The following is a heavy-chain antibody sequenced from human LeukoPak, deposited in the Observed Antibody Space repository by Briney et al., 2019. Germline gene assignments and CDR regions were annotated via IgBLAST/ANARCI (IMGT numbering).Heavy chain of an antibody. Sequence: SETLSLTCTVSGGSISSYYWSWIRQPPGKGLEWIGYIYYSGSTNYNPSLKSRVTISVDTSKNQFSLKLSSVTAADTAVYYCARGYCSGGSCPPDHYYYYYMDVWGKGTTVTISS. J-gene: IGHJ6*03. D-gene: IGHD2-15*01. CDR3: ARGYCSGGSCPPDHYYYYYMDV. CDR1: GGSISSYY. V-gene: IGHV4-59*12. CDR2: IYYSGST.